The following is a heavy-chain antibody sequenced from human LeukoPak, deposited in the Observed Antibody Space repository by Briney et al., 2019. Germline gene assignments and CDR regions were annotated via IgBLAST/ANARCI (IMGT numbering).Heavy chain of an antibody. CDR1: GFTFSSYW. CDR3: ARVRYYDFWSGYYDY. D-gene: IGHD3-3*01. J-gene: IGHJ4*02. CDR2: IKQDGSEE. Sequence: GGSLRLSCAASGFTFSSYWMSWVRQAPGKGLEWVANIKQDGSEEYYVDSVKGRFTISRDNAKNSLYLQMNSLRAEDTAVYYCARVRYYDFWSGYYDYWGQGTLVTVSS. V-gene: IGHV3-7*01.